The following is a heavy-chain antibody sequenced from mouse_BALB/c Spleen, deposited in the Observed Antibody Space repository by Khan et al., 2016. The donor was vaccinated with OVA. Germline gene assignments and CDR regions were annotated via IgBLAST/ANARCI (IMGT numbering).Heavy chain of an antibody. D-gene: IGHD2-10*02. V-gene: IGHV5-17*02. CDR3: AHSIATGGTYVMDY. CDR1: GFTFSNFG. Sequence: EVELVESGGGLVQPGGSRKLSCAASGFTFSNFGMHWVRQAPERGLGWVAYISSGSSLIYYADIVKGRFTISRDNSNNILFLQMTSLRSEDTDMYYCAHSIATGGTYVMDYWGQGTSVTVSS. J-gene: IGHJ4*01. CDR2: ISSGSSLI.